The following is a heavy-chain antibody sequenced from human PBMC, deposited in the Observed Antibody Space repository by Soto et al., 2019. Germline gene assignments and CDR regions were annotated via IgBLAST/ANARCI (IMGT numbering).Heavy chain of an antibody. CDR1: GGTFSNHA. J-gene: IGHJ3*02. D-gene: IGHD6-13*01. CDR2: IIPIFTTT. CDR3: AREVAADGTFREDVFDI. Sequence: QVQLVQSGAEVKKPGSSVKVSCKASGGTFSNHAINWVRQAPGQGLEWMGRIIPIFTTTDYAQRFQGRVTTADESTITAYMELSSLKHDGTAVYYCAREVAADGTFREDVFDIWGQGTMVTVSS. V-gene: IGHV1-69*12.